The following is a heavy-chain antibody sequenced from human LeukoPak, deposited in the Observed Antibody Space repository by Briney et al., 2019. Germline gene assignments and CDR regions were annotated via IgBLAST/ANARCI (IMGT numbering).Heavy chain of an antibody. D-gene: IGHD3-16*02. Sequence: GGSLRLSCAASGFTVSSNYMSWVRQAPGKGLEWVSVIYSGGSTYYADSVKGRFTISRDNSKNTLYLQMNSLRAEDTAVYYCARETLSLGELSPAFDYWGQGTLVTVSS. CDR1: GFTVSSNY. CDR2: IYSGGST. CDR3: ARETLSLGELSPAFDY. V-gene: IGHV3-66*01. J-gene: IGHJ4*02.